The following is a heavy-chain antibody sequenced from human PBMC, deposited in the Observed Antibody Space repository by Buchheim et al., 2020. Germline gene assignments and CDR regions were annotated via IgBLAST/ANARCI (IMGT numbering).Heavy chain of an antibody. CDR2: ISSDGSTK. Sequence: QVQLVESGGGVVQPGRSLRLSCPASGFTFSSYGMHWVRQAPGKGLEWVAVISSDGSTKYYADSVKGRFTISRDNSKTTLYLQMNSLRAEDTAVYYCAKDARVDSWYGIYYYYYGMDVWGQGTT. CDR3: AKDARVDSWYGIYYYYYGMDV. V-gene: IGHV3-30*18. D-gene: IGHD6-13*01. CDR1: GFTFSSYG. J-gene: IGHJ6*02.